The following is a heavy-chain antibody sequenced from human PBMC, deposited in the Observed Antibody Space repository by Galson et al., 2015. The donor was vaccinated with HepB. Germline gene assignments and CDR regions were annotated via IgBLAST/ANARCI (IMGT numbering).Heavy chain of an antibody. J-gene: IGHJ3*02. D-gene: IGHD3-22*01. CDR1: GYSFTSYW. CDR3: ARLKPYYYDSSGYYFDAFDI. Sequence: QSGAEVKKPGESLKISCKGSGYSFTSYWIGWVRQMPGKGLEWMGIIYPGDSDTRYSPSFQGQVTISADKSISTAYLQWSSLKASDTAMYYCARLKPYYYDSSGYYFDAFDIWGQGTMVTVSS. V-gene: IGHV5-51*01. CDR2: IYPGDSDT.